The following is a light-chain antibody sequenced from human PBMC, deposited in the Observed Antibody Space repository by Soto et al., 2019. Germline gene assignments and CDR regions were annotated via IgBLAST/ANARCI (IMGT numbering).Light chain of an antibody. CDR2: GAS. CDR3: QQYNNWPQT. V-gene: IGKV3-15*01. Sequence: IVMTQSPATLSVSPGERATLSCRASQSVSSNLAWYQQKPGQAPRLLIYGASTRATGIPARFSGSGSGTEFTLTISSLQSEDFAVYSCQQYNNWPQTFGQGTKVEIK. J-gene: IGKJ1*01. CDR1: QSVSSN.